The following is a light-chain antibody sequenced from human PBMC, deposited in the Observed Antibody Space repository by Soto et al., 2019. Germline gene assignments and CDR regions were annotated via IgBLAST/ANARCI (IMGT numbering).Light chain of an antibody. V-gene: IGLV2-14*03. CDR2: DVS. CDR1: SSDVGGYNY. J-gene: IGLJ2*01. CDR3: SSYTGSSTPVV. Sequence: QSALTQPASVSGSPGQSIAISCTGTSSDVGGYNYVSWYQQHPGKAPKLMIFDVSNRPSGVSYRFSGSKSGNTASLTISGLQAEDEADYYCSSYTGSSTPVVFGGGTKLTVL.